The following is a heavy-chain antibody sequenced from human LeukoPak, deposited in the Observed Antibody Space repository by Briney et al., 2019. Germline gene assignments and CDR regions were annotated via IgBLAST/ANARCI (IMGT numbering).Heavy chain of an antibody. D-gene: IGHD3-22*01. J-gene: IGHJ4*02. Sequence: GGSLRLSCAASRLTFSGADMHWVRQASGKGLEWVGRIRTKGNRYATAYAASVKGRFTISRDDSKNTAYLQMNSLKTEDTAVYYCAKDHDSSRGAYWGQGTLVTVSS. CDR1: RLTFSGAD. CDR3: AKDHDSSRGAY. V-gene: IGHV3-73*01. CDR2: IRTKGNRYAT.